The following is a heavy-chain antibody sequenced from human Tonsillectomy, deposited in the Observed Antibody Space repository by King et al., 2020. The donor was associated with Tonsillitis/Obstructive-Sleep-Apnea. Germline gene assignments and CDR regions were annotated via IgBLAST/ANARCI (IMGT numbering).Heavy chain of an antibody. Sequence: QLVQSGAEVKTPGASVKVSCKASGYTFTRYYIHWVRQARGQGLEWMGIINPSDGFTTYAQKFQGRVTMTTDTSASTVYLQLSSLRSEDTAVYYCARDVVVGGYIDSGGREPLVTVSP. CDR1: GYTFTRYY. CDR3: ARDVVVGGYIDS. D-gene: IGHD2-21*01. CDR2: INPSDGFT. J-gene: IGHJ4*02. V-gene: IGHV1-46*01.